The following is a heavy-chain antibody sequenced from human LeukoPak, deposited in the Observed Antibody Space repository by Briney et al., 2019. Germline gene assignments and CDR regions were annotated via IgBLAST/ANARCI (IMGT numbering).Heavy chain of an antibody. CDR1: GGPISGYY. CDR3: ARSSYHYGADAFDI. D-gene: IGHD3-10*01. V-gene: IGHV4-59*01. Sequence: SETLSLTCTVSGGPISGYYWNWIRQPPGRGLEWIGYIYYSGSTNYNPSLKSRVTTSVDTSKNQFSLKLSSVTAADTAVYYCARSSYHYGADAFDIWGQGTMVAVSS. CDR2: IYYSGST. J-gene: IGHJ3*02.